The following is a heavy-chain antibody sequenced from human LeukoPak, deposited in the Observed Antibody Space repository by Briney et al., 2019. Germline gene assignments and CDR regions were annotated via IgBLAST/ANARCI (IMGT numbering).Heavy chain of an antibody. V-gene: IGHV3-23*01. D-gene: IGHD3-22*01. J-gene: IGHJ2*01. CDR2: ISGSGGST. Sequence: GGSLRLSCAASGFTFSSYGMSWVRQAPGKGLEWVSAISGSGGSTYYADSVKGRFTISGDNSKNTLYLQMNGLRAEDTAVYYCAKDQTRRHDSSGYHPPWYFDLWGRGTLVTVSS. CDR3: AKDQTRRHDSSGYHPPWYFDL. CDR1: GFTFSSYG.